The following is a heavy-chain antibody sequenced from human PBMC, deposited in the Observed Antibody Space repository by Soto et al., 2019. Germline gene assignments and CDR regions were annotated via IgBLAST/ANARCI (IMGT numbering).Heavy chain of an antibody. J-gene: IGHJ4*02. CDR2: IYHSGST. V-gene: IGHV4-4*02. Sequence: QVQLQESGPGLVRPSGTLSLTCAVSGASISSTNWWSWVRQPPGKGLEWIGEIYHSGSTNYNPSLKSRISMSVDKSKNQFSLRLSAVTAEDTAVYYCAANSGSTYGPLDYWGQGTLVTVSS. CDR3: AANSGSTYGPLDY. D-gene: IGHD2-2*01. CDR1: GASISSTNW.